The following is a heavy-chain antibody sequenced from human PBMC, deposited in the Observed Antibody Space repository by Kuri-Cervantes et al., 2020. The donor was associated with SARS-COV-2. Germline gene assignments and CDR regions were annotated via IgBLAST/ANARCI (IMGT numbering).Heavy chain of an antibody. CDR3: ARRVGYYFDY. J-gene: IGHJ4*02. D-gene: IGHD2-15*01. CDR1: GYSFTSYW. V-gene: IGHV5-10-1*01. CDR2: IDPSDSYT. Sequence: GESLKISCKGPGYSFTSYWISWVRQMPGKGLEWMGRIDPSDSYTNYSPSLQGHVTISADKSISTAYLQWSSLKASDTAMYYCARRVGYYFDYWGQGTLVTVSS.